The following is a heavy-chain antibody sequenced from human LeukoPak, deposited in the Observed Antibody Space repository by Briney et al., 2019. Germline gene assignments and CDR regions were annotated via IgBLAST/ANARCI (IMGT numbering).Heavy chain of an antibody. CDR3: AKGRGSYYDSSGYSFDI. D-gene: IGHD3-22*01. V-gene: IGHV3-30*02. J-gene: IGHJ3*02. CDR1: GFTFSSYG. Sequence: PGGSLRLSCAASGFTFSSYGMHWVRQAPGKGLEWVAFIRYDGSNKYYADSVKGRFTISRDNSKNTLYLQMNSLRAEDTAVYYYAKGRGSYYDSSGYSFDIWGQGTMVTVSS. CDR2: IRYDGSNK.